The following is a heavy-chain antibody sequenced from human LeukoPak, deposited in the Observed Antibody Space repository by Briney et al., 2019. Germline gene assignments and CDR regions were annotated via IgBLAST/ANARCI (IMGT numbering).Heavy chain of an antibody. V-gene: IGHV4-30-4*08. CDR1: GGSISSGYYY. D-gene: IGHD5-18*01. CDR3: ARVKRLGYSYGDAFDI. Sequence: SETLSLTCTVSGGSISSGYYYWSWIRQPPGKGLEWIGYIYYSGSTYYNPSLKSRVTISADTSKNQFSLKLSSVTAADTAVYYCARVKRLGYSYGDAFDIWGQGTMVTVSS. J-gene: IGHJ3*02. CDR2: IYYSGST.